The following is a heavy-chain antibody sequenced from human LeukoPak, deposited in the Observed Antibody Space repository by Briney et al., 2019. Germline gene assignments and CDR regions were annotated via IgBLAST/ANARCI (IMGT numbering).Heavy chain of an antibody. CDR3: ASQKGGIAASTGY. D-gene: IGHD6-25*01. J-gene: IGHJ4*02. V-gene: IGHV4-34*01. CDR2: IYYSGST. CDR1: GGSFSGYY. Sequence: SETLSLTCAVYGGSFSGYYWSWIRQPPGKGLEWIGSIYYSGSTYYNPSLKSRVTISVDTSKNQFSLKLSSVTAADTAVYYCASQKGGIAASTGYWGQGTLVTVSS.